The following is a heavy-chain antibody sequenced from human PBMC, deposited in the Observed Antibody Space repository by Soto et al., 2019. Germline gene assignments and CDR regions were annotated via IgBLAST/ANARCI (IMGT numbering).Heavy chain of an antibody. CDR2: ISAYNGNT. CDR3: ARGTTGKTGGY. Sequence: QVQLVQSGAEVKKPGASVKVSCKASGYTFTSYGISWVRQAPGQGLEWMGWISAYNGNTNYAQKLQGRVTMTTDTSRSTAKRGRRTGRCDDGAVYYGARGTTGKTGGYGGQGPLVPVPS. CDR1: GYTFTSYG. J-gene: IGHJ4*02. V-gene: IGHV1-18*01. D-gene: IGHD4-17*01.